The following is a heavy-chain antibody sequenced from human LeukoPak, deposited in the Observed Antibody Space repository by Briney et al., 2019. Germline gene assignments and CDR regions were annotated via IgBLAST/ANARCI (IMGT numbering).Heavy chain of an antibody. D-gene: IGHD6-13*01. CDR1: GGSISSYY. CDR2: IYYSGST. Sequence: SETLSLTCTVSGGSISSYYWSWIRQPPGKGLEWIGYIYYSGSTNYNPSLKSRVTISVDTSKNQFSLRLSSVTAADAAVYYCARVTGYVMEDYFDYWGQGTLVTVSS. V-gene: IGHV4-59*01. CDR3: ARVTGYVMEDYFDY. J-gene: IGHJ4*02.